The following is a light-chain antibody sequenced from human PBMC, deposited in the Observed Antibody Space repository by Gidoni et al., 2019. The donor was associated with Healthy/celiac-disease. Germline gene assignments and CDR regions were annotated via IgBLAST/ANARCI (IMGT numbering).Light chain of an antibody. J-gene: IGKJ2*01. CDR3: QQYNNWPLYT. Sequence: EIVMTQSPATLSVSPGERATLSCRASQSVSSNLAWYQQKPGQAPRLLIYGASTRATGIPARLSGSGSGTEFTLTISSLQSEDFAVYYCQQYNNWPLYTFXQXTKLEIK. CDR1: QSVSSN. V-gene: IGKV3-15*01. CDR2: GAS.